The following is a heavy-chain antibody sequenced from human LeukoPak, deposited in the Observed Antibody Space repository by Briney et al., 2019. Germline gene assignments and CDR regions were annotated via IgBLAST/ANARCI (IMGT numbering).Heavy chain of an antibody. J-gene: IGHJ6*03. CDR2: ISSYNGNT. CDR1: GYTFTSYG. V-gene: IGHV1-18*01. D-gene: IGHD5-12*01. Sequence: GASVKVSCKASGYTFTSYGISWVRQAPGQGLEWMGWISSYNGNTDYAQKLQGRVTMTTDTSTSTAYMELRSLRSDDTAVFYCARDNSGYPGYMDVWGKGTTVTVSS. CDR3: ARDNSGYPGYMDV.